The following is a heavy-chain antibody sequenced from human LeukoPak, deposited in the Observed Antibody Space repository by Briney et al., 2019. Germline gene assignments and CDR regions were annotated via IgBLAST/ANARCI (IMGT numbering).Heavy chain of an antibody. CDR1: GGSINSSNYY. CDR3: ARHRDSSGWYDFDY. J-gene: IGHJ4*02. Sequence: SETLSLTCTVSGGSINSSNYYWGWIRQPPGKGLEWIVSIYYSGSTYYNPSLKSRVSISVDTSKDQFSLKLSSVTAADTAVYYCARHRDSSGWYDFDYWGQGTLVTVSS. D-gene: IGHD6-19*01. V-gene: IGHV4-39*01. CDR2: IYYSGST.